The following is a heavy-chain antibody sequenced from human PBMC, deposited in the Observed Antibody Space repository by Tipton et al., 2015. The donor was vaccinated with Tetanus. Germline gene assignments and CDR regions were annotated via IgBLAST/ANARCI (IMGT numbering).Heavy chain of an antibody. CDR3: ARDELSFSGGEDHAAFDI. V-gene: IGHV4-59*01. CDR1: GDSISSYY. Sequence: TLSLTCTVSGDSISSYYWNWIRQSPVKGLEWIGYINSGSTHYNPSLKSRVTISVDTSKNQFSLKLTSVTTADTAVYFCARDELSFSGGEDHAAFDIWGQGTLVTVSS. J-gene: IGHJ3*02. CDR2: INSGST. D-gene: IGHD3-10*01.